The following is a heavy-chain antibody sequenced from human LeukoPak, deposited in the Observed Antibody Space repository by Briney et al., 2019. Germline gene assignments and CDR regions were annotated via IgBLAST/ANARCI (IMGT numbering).Heavy chain of an antibody. Sequence: SVKVSCTASGGTFSIYANSWVRQAPGPGIEWMGRIIPILGIAKYAQKFQGRGTITVDKSTSTAYMELSSLISEDTAGYYCAREPMGIAAAGGLFRTVYYFDYCGQGTLGTVSS. J-gene: IGHJ4*02. CDR1: GGTFSIYA. V-gene: IGHV1-69*04. D-gene: IGHD6-13*01. CDR2: IIPILGIA. CDR3: AREPMGIAAAGGLFRTVYYFDY.